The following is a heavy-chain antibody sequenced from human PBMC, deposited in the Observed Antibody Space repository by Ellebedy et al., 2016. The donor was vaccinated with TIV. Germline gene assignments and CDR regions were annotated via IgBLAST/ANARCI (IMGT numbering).Heavy chain of an antibody. Sequence: GESLKISCAASGFTFSDYYMSWIRQAPGKGLEWVSYISSSSSYTNYADSVKGRFTISRDNAKNSLYLQMNSLRAEDTAVYYCARVPAVAGTGFDPWGQGTLVTVSS. V-gene: IGHV3-11*06. J-gene: IGHJ5*02. CDR3: ARVPAVAGTGFDP. CDR2: ISSSSSYT. CDR1: GFTFSDYY. D-gene: IGHD6-19*01.